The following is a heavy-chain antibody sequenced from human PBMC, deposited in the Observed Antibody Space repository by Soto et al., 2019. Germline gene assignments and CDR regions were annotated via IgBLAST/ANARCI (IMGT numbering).Heavy chain of an antibody. CDR3: ARDRLYSSRNWFDP. D-gene: IGHD6-19*01. J-gene: IGHJ5*02. V-gene: IGHV3-33*01. CDR2: IWYDGSNK. CDR1: GFTFSSYG. Sequence: GGSLRLSCAASGFTFSSYGMHWVRQAPGKGLEWVAVIWYDGSNKYYADSVKGRFTISRDNSKNTLYLQMNSLRAEDTAVYYCARDRLYSSRNWFDPWGQGTLVTVSS.